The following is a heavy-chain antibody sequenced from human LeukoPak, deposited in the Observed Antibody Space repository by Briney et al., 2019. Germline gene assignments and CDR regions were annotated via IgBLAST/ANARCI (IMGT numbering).Heavy chain of an antibody. Sequence: SETLSLTCAVYGGSFSGYYWSWIRQPPGKGLEWIGEINHSGSTNYNPSLKSRVTISVDTSKNQFSLKLSSVTAADTAVYYCARGRRIAAAGNSFFDYWGQGTLVTVSS. J-gene: IGHJ4*02. CDR2: INHSGST. CDR1: GGSFSGYY. V-gene: IGHV4-34*01. CDR3: ARGRRIAAAGNSFFDY. D-gene: IGHD6-13*01.